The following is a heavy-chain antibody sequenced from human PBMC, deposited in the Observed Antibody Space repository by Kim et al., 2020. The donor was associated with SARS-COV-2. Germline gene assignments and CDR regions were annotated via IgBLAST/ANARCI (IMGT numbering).Heavy chain of an antibody. V-gene: IGHV3-21*04. CDR2: ISSSSSYI. Sequence: GGSLRLSCAASGFIFSSYSMNWVRQAPGKGLEWVSSISSSSSYIYYADSVKGRFTISRDNAKNSLYLQMNSLRAEDTAVYYCARGGLRYFDWMDVWGQGTTVTVSS. J-gene: IGHJ6*02. D-gene: IGHD3-9*01. CDR1: GFIFSSYS. CDR3: ARGGLRYFDWMDV.